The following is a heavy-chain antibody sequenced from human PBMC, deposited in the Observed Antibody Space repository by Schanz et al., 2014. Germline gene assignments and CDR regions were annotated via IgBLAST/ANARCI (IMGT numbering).Heavy chain of an antibody. CDR1: GFTFSSYG. CDR2: ISYDGSNK. CDR3: ARDAVALVPEYFMDV. D-gene: IGHD2-15*01. J-gene: IGHJ6*03. Sequence: VQLVESGGALVQPGGSLRLSCAASGFTFSSYGMHWVRQSPGKGLEWVALISYDGSNKYYADSVKGRFTISRDNSMNTLHLQMDGLRVEDTAVYYCARDAVALVPEYFMDVWGKGTPVTVSS. V-gene: IGHV3-30*03.